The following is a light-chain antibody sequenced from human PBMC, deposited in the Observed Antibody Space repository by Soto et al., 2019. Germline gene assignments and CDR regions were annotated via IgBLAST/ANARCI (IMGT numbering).Light chain of an antibody. CDR3: QQYNGYPHT. J-gene: IGKJ2*01. CDR1: QSISTW. CDR2: KGS. Sequence: DIQMTQSPSTLSASVGDRVTITGRASQSISTWLAGYQQKPGKAPKLLIYKGSILRNGVPSRFSGSGSGTEFTLTIYSLQPDDFASYYCQQYNGYPHTFGQGTKLEIK. V-gene: IGKV1-5*03.